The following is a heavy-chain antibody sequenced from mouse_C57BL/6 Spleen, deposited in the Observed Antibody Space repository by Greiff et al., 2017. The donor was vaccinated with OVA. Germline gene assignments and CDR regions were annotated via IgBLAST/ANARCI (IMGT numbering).Heavy chain of an antibody. D-gene: IGHD2-4*01. J-gene: IGHJ2*01. V-gene: IGHV1-7*01. CDR3: ARGYYDYDGDSLDY. Sequence: QVQLQQSGAELAKPGASVKLSCKASGYTFTSYWMHWVKQRPGQGLEWIGYINPSSGYTKYNQKFKDKATLTANKSSSSAYMQLSSLTYEDSAVYYCARGYYDYDGDSLDYWGQGTTLTVSS. CDR1: GYTFTSYW. CDR2: INPSSGYT.